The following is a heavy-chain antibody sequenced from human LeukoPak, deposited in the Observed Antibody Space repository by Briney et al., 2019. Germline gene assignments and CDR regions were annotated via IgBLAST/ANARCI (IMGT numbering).Heavy chain of an antibody. D-gene: IGHD2-15*01. Sequence: GGSLRLSCAASGFTFSTSAMSWVRQAPGKGLEWLSSINPSGDNTFSANSVKGRFSISRDNSKNTVSLQMNTLRAEDTDIYYCARHLGYCSSGNCYFDYWGQGTLVTVSS. CDR3: ARHLGYCSSGNCYFDY. J-gene: IGHJ4*02. CDR1: GFTFSTSA. V-gene: IGHV3-23*01. CDR2: INPSGDNT.